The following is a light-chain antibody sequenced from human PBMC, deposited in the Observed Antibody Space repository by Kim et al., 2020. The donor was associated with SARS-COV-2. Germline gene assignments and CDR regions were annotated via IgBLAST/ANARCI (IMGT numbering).Light chain of an antibody. J-gene: IGKJ1*01. CDR2: GAS. Sequence: SPGERATLSCRASPSVIRSYLAWYQQKPGQAPRLLIHGASNRATGIPDRFSGSESGTDFTLTISGLDPEDFAVYYCQQYAHSPLTFGQGTKVDIK. CDR3: QQYAHSPLT. CDR1: PSVIRSY. V-gene: IGKV3-20*01.